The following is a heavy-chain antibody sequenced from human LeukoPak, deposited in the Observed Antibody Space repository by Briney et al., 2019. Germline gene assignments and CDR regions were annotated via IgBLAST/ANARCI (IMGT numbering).Heavy chain of an antibody. D-gene: IGHD3-10*01. CDR3: ARRHLRMRSYDY. CDR2: INPKSGGT. J-gene: IGHJ4*02. Sequence: ASVKVSCRASGYIFADYYMNWVRQAPGQGLEWMGWINPKSGGTKYSKTFQGRVTLTRDTSISTVYMELSGLTIDDTAVYYCARRHLRMRSYDYWGQGNLVIVSS. CDR1: GYIFADYY. V-gene: IGHV1-2*02.